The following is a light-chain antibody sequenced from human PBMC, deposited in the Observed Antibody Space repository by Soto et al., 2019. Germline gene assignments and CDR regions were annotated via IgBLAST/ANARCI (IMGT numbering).Light chain of an antibody. CDR3: QQYNNWPQT. J-gene: IGKJ1*01. CDR1: QSVSSSY. V-gene: IGKV3-15*01. Sequence: PGERATLSCRASQSVSSSYLVWYQQKPGQAPRLLIYGASARATAIPARFSGSGSGTDFTLTISGLQSEDFAVYYCQQYNNWPQTFGQGTKVDIK. CDR2: GAS.